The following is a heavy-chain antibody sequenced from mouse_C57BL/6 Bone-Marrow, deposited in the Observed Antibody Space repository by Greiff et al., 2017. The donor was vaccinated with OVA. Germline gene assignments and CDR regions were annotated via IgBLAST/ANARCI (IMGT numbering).Heavy chain of an antibody. D-gene: IGHD2-4*01. Sequence: VHLVESGAELARPGASVKLSCKASGYTFTSYGISWVKQRTGQGLEWIGEIYPRSGNTYYNEKFKGKATLTADKSSSTAYMELRSLTSEDSAVYFCARDYNWYFDVWGTGTTVTVSS. CDR3: ARDYNWYFDV. J-gene: IGHJ1*03. CDR1: GYTFTSYG. V-gene: IGHV1-81*01. CDR2: IYPRSGNT.